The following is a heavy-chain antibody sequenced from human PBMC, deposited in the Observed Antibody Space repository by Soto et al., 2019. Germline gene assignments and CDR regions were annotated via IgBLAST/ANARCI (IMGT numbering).Heavy chain of an antibody. CDR1: GGTFTGNP. CDR2: IIPMFGTT. D-gene: IGHD6-6*01. CDR3: ARENSIASLSYYYGMEV. J-gene: IGHJ6*02. V-gene: IGHV1-69*13. Sequence: SVKVSCKASGGTFTGNPISWVRQAPGRGLEWMGGIIPMFGTTNYAQKFQGRVTITADESTTTAYMELNSLRSEDTAVYYCARENSIASLSYYYGMEVWGQGTTVTVS.